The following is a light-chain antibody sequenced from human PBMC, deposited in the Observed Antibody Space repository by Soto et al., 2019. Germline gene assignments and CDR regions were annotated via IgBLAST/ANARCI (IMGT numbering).Light chain of an antibody. CDR1: SSDVGNYNY. V-gene: IGLV2-11*01. J-gene: IGLJ2*01. CDR3: CSYAGSYKVV. Sequence: QSALTQPRSVSGSPGQSVTICCTGTSSDVGNYNYVSWYHQHPGKAPKLMIYDVNKRPSGVPDRFSGSKSGNMASLTISGLQAEDEADYYCCSYAGSYKVVFGGGTKVTVL. CDR2: DVN.